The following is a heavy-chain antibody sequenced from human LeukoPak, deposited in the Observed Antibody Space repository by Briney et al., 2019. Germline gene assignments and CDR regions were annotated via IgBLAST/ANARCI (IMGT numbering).Heavy chain of an antibody. V-gene: IGHV3-30*04. Sequence: SGGSLRLSCAASGFSFSTYVTHWVRQAPGKGLEWVAVLSYDGSEKYYADSVKGRFTISRDNSKNTLYLQLNSLRPEDTAVYYCARALSYSSGWHADYWGQGALVTVSS. CDR1: GFSFSTYV. J-gene: IGHJ4*02. D-gene: IGHD6-19*01. CDR2: LSYDGSEK. CDR3: ARALSYSSGWHADY.